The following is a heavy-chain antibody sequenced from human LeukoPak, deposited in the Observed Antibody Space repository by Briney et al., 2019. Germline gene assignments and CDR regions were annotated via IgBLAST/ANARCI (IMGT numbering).Heavy chain of an antibody. J-gene: IGHJ6*02. CDR3: AKGGSYYYYYYGMDV. Sequence: GSLRLSCAASGFTFSSYGMHWVRQAPGKGLEWVSAISGSGGSTYYADSVKGRFTISRDNSKNTLYLQMNSLRAEDTAVYYCAKGGSYYYYYYGMDVWGQGTTVTVSS. V-gene: IGHV3-23*01. CDR1: GFTFSSYG. D-gene: IGHD1-26*01. CDR2: ISGSGGST.